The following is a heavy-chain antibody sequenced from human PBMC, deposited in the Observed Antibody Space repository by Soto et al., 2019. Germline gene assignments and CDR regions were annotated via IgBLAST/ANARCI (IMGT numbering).Heavy chain of an antibody. D-gene: IGHD3-10*01. CDR1: VGTFSSYA. V-gene: IGHV1-69*01. CDR2: SIPIFGTA. J-gene: IGHJ4*02. CDR3: ARSYGSGRPMDFDY. Sequence: QVQLVQSGAEVKKPGSSVKVSCKASVGTFSSYAISWVRQSPGQGLEWMGVSIPIFGTANYAQKFQGRVTITADESTSTAYMELGSLRSEDPAVYYCARSYGSGRPMDFDYWGQGTLVTVSS.